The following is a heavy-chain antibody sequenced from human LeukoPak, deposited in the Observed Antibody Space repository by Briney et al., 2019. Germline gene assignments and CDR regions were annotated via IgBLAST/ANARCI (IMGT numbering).Heavy chain of an antibody. CDR1: VFTFSSYA. D-gene: IGHD3-10*01. CDR2: ISGSGGST. CDR3: VPRGETHTD. J-gene: IGHJ4*02. Sequence: GGTLRLSCAASVFTFSSYAMSWVRQAPGKALEWVSAISGSGGSTYYADSVKGRFTISRDNSKNTLYLQMNSLRAEDTAVYYCVPRGETHTDWGQGTLVTVSS. V-gene: IGHV3-23*01.